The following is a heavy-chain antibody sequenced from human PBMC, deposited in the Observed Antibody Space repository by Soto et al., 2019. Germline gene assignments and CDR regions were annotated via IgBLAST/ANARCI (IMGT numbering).Heavy chain of an antibody. CDR1: GGTFSSYA. CDR2: IIPIFGTA. V-gene: IGHV1-69*13. J-gene: IGHJ6*02. CDR3: ARDGDSGYDRYYYYGMDV. Sequence: SVKVSCKASGGTFSSYAISWVRQAPGQGLEWMGGIIPIFGTANYAQKFQGRVTITADESTSTAYMELSSLRSEDTAVYYCARDGDSGYDRYYYYGMDVWGQGTTVTVSS. D-gene: IGHD5-12*01.